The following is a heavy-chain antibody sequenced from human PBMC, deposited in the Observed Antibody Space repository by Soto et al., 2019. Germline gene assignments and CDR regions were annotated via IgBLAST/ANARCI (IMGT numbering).Heavy chain of an antibody. V-gene: IGHV3-30*04. CDR3: ARGSNHFDY. D-gene: IGHD4-4*01. CDR2: IYCDGNNK. CDR1: GSTFSSYA. J-gene: IGHJ4*02. Sequence: PGGSLRLSCAASGSTFSSYAMHWVRQAPGKGLVWVTSIYCDGNNKYYADSVKGRFTISRDNAKNTLYLQMNSLRAEDTAVYYCARGSNHFDYWGQGTLVTVSS.